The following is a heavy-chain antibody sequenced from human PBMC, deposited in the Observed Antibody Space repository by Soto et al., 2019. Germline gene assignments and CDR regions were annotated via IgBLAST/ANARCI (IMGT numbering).Heavy chain of an antibody. CDR3: AQTFLGEGY. CDR2: ISSSGSTI. D-gene: IGHD3-16*01. CDR1: GFTLSSYE. Sequence: GSLELACAASGFTLSSYEMNGVRQAPGKGLEWVSYISSSGSTIYYADPVKGRFTISRDNDKNSLYLQMNSLRAEDTAVYYFAQTFLGEGYWGQGTPVTVYS. V-gene: IGHV3-48*03. J-gene: IGHJ4*02.